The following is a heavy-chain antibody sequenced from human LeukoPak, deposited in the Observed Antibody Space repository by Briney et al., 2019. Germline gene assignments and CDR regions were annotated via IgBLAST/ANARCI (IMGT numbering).Heavy chain of an antibody. CDR3: ARDNRDSSSPGY. CDR1: GGSISSGGYY. V-gene: IGHV4-30-2*01. Sequence: TSQTLSLTCTVSGGSISSGGYYWSWIRQPPGKGLEWIGYIYHSGSTYYNPSLRSRVTISVDRSKNQFSLKLSSVTAADTAVYYCARDNRDSSSPGYWGQGTLVTVSS. CDR2: IYHSGST. D-gene: IGHD6-6*01. J-gene: IGHJ4*02.